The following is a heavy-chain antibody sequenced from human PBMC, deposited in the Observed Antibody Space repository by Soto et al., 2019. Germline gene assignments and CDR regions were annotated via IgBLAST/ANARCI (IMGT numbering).Heavy chain of an antibody. V-gene: IGHV3-23*01. CDR3: AKVTDDY. Sequence: GGSLRLSCAASGFTFTTYALSWVRQAPGKGLEWVSTISGSGGSTYYADSVKGRFTISRDNSKDTVYLQMNSLRAEDTALYYCAKVTDDYRGQGTLVTVSS. J-gene: IGHJ4*02. CDR2: ISGSGGST. CDR1: GFTFTTYA.